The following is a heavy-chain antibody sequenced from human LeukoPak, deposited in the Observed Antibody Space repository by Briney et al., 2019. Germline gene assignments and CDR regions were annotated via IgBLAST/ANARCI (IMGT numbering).Heavy chain of an antibody. Sequence: GGSLRFSCAASGFTFSSYAMHWVRQAPGKGLEWVAVISYDGSNKYYADSVKGRFTISRDNSKNTLYLQMNSLRAEDTAVYYCARRHDYGDYWGQGTLVTVSS. CDR3: ARRHDYGDY. J-gene: IGHJ4*02. CDR1: GFTFSSYA. V-gene: IGHV3-30-3*01. CDR2: ISYDGSNK.